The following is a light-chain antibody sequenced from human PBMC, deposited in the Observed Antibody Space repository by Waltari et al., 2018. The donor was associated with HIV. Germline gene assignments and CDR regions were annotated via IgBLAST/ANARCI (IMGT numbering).Light chain of an antibody. CDR3: SSWDDRLNGQGV. J-gene: IGLJ3*02. CDR2: TDN. Sequence: QSVLTQPPSASGTPGQRVTISCSGTRSNIGSNTVNWYQLLPGTAPTLLIYTDNERPSGVPGRFSGSRSGASASLAISGLQPEDEADYYCSSWDDRLNGQGVFGGGTKLTVL. CDR1: RSNIGSNT. V-gene: IGLV1-44*01.